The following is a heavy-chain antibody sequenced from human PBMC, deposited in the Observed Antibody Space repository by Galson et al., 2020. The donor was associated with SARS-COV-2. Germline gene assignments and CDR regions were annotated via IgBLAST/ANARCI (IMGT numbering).Heavy chain of an antibody. J-gene: IGHJ3*01. V-gene: IGHV3-30*01. CDR2: ISSDGTAE. CDR1: GAAFGGHA. CDR3: ARMGVYFENSASQDTFDL. Sequence: GESLKISCAAHGAAFGGHAMHWVRQPPGKGLEWIAAISSDGTAEFYADAVKGRFIISRDNARNTLDLRMHSLRVEDSALYLCARMGVYFENSASQDTFDLWGRGTLVTVSS. D-gene: IGHD3-10*01.